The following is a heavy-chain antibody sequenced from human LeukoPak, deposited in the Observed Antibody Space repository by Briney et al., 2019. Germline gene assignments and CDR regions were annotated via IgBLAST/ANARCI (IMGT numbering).Heavy chain of an antibody. D-gene: IGHD5-18*01. V-gene: IGHV1-69*13. Sequence: ASVKVSCKASGGTFISYAISWVRQAPGQGLEWMGGIIPIFGTANYAQKFQGRVTITADESTSTVYMELSSLRSEDTAVYYCARVSDTAMVAAFDIWGQGTMVTVSS. CDR1: GGTFISYA. J-gene: IGHJ3*02. CDR2: IIPIFGTA. CDR3: ARVSDTAMVAAFDI.